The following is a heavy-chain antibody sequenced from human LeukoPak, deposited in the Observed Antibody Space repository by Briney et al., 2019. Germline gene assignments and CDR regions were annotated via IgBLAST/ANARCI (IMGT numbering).Heavy chain of an antibody. Sequence: SETLSLTCTVSGGSTSAYYWSWIRQPPGKGLEWIGNIHYSVSTNYNPSLKSRVTISVDKSKNQFSLKLSSVTAADTAVYYCARGESGYPFDYWGQGTLVTVSS. D-gene: IGHD3-22*01. CDR2: IHYSVST. CDR1: GGSTSAYY. CDR3: ARGESGYPFDY. V-gene: IGHV4-59*12. J-gene: IGHJ4*02.